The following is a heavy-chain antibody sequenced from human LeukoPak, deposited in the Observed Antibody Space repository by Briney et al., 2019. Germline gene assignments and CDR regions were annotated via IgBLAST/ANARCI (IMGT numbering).Heavy chain of an antibody. J-gene: IGHJ6*03. V-gene: IGHV1-69*06. D-gene: IGHD1-26*01. Sequence: SVKVSCKASGGTFISYAISWVRQAPGQGLEWMGGIIPIFGTANYAQKFQGRVTITADKSTSTAYMELSSLRSEDTAVYYCARNGGSGAYYYYYMDVWGKGTTVTVSS. CDR1: GGTFISYA. CDR3: ARNGGSGAYYYYYMDV. CDR2: IIPIFGTA.